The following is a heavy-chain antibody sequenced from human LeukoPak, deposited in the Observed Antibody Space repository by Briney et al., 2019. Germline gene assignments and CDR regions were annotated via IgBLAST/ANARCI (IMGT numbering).Heavy chain of an antibody. CDR2: INHSGST. CDR1: GGSFSGYY. Sequence: PSETLSLTCAVYGGSFSGYYWSWIRQPPGKGLEWIGEINHSGSTNYNPSLKSRVTISVDTSKNQFSLKLSSVTAADTAVYYCAREGLSGGDRAFDYWGQGTLVTVSS. J-gene: IGHJ4*02. CDR3: AREGLSGGDRAFDY. D-gene: IGHD2-21*02. V-gene: IGHV4-34*01.